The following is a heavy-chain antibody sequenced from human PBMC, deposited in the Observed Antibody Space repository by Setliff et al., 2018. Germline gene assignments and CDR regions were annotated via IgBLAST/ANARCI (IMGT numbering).Heavy chain of an antibody. Sequence: SETLSLTCTVSGGSISSYYWIWIRQPPGKGLEWIGYIYTSGSTNYNPSLKSRVTISVDTSKNQFSLKLSSVSAADTAVYYCARARSGDYSDSTGYLDYWGQGTLVTVSS. V-gene: IGHV4-4*08. CDR1: GGSISSYY. CDR2: IYTSGST. D-gene: IGHD3-22*01. CDR3: ARARSGDYSDSTGYLDY. J-gene: IGHJ4*02.